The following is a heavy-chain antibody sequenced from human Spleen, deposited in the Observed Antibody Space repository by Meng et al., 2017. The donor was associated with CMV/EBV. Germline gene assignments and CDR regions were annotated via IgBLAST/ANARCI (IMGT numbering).Heavy chain of an antibody. V-gene: IGHV3-13*01. D-gene: IGHD1-20*01. CDR3: ARQWDYGYNSLDF. Sequence: GGSLRLSCAASGFTFDDFTFDDYGMHWVRQPVGKGLEWVSTIGTAGDKSYAASVKGRFTLSRDNAKNSLFLQLNSLRAGDTGVYYCARQWDYGYNSLDFWGQGTLVTVSS. CDR1: GFTFDDFTFDDYG. CDR2: IGTAGDK. J-gene: IGHJ4*02.